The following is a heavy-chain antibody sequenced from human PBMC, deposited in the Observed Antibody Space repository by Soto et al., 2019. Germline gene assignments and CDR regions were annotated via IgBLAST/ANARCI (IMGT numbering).Heavy chain of an antibody. D-gene: IGHD2-15*01. CDR1: GFTFSNAW. V-gene: IGHV3-15*07. CDR2: IKSKTDGGTT. J-gene: IGHJ4*02. Sequence: EVQLVESGGGLVKPGGALRLSCAASGFTFSNAWMNWVRQAPGKGLEWVGRIKSKTDGGTTDYAAPVKGRFTISRDDSKNTLYLQMNSMKTEDTAVDYCTPNLCCPDVAGYWGQGTLVTVSS. CDR3: TPNLCCPDVAGY.